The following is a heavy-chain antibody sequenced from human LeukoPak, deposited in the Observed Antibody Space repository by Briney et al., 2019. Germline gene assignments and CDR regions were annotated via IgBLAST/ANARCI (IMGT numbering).Heavy chain of an antibody. Sequence: SETLSLTCTVSGGSISTYHWSWIRQPPGKGLEWIGHIYYSGSTNYNPSLKSRVTISVDTSKNKFSLKLNSVTAADTAVYYCARGRHIAVNFDCWGQGTLVTVSS. CDR1: GGSISTYH. V-gene: IGHV4-59*01. J-gene: IGHJ4*02. CDR3: ARGRHIAVNFDC. CDR2: IYYSGST. D-gene: IGHD6-19*01.